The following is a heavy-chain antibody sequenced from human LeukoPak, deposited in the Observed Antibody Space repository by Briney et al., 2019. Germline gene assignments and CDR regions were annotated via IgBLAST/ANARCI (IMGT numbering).Heavy chain of an antibody. CDR3: ARGQPDGSGSYHPPYWYSDL. D-gene: IGHD3-10*01. J-gene: IGHJ2*01. CDR2: ISSSNSYI. V-gene: IGHV3-21*01. CDR1: GFTFSSYS. Sequence: PGGFLRLSCAASGFTFSSYSMNWVRQAPGKGLEWVSSISSSNSYIYYADSLKGRFTISRDNAKNSLYLQMNGLRAEDTAVYYCARGQPDGSGSYHPPYWYSDLWGRGTLVTVSS.